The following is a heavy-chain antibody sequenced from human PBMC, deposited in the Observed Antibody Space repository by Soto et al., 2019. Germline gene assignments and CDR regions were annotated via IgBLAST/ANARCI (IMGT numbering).Heavy chain of an antibody. V-gene: IGHV4-4*07. CDR2: IYTSGST. Sequence: SETLSLTCTVSGGSISSYYWSWIRQPAGKGLEWIGRIYTSGSTNYNPSLKSRVTMSVDTSKNQFSLKLSSVTGADTAVYYCARDEGVRYSYYYYGMDVWGQGTTVTVSS. D-gene: IGHD2-15*01. J-gene: IGHJ6*02. CDR3: ARDEGVRYSYYYYGMDV. CDR1: GGSISSYY.